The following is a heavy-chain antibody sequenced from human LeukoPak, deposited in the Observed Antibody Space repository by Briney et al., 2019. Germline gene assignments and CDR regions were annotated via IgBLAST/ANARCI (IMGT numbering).Heavy chain of an antibody. CDR2: ISISGDTT. V-gene: IGHV3-23*01. J-gene: IGHJ4*02. CDR1: GFTFSSHA. Sequence: GGSLRLSCVASGFTFSSHAMTWVRQAPGKGLEWVSAISISGDTTYYADAVKGRFAISRDNSKNTVYLQMNSLRAEDTAVYYCANEIRPNDYWGQGTLVTVSS. CDR3: ANEIRPNDY. D-gene: IGHD4-17*01.